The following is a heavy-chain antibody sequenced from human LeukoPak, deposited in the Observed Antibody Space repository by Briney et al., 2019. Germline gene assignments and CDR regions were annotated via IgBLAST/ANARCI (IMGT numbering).Heavy chain of an antibody. V-gene: IGHV3-33*01. J-gene: IGHJ6*02. Sequence: GRSLRLSCAASGFTFSSYCMHWVRQAPGKGLEWVAVIWYDGSNKYYADSVKGRFTISRDNSKNTLYLQMNSLRAEDTAVYYCARESRDCSGGSCYWYYYYYGMDVWGQGTTVTVSS. CDR1: GFTFSSYC. D-gene: IGHD2-15*01. CDR2: IWYDGSNK. CDR3: ARESRDCSGGSCYWYYYYYGMDV.